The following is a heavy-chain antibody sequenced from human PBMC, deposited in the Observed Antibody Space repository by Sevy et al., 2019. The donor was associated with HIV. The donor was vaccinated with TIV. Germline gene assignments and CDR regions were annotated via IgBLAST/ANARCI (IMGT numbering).Heavy chain of an antibody. V-gene: IGHV1-18*01. J-gene: IGHJ4*02. D-gene: IGHD3-3*01. CDR1: GYTFSNYD. CDR2: ISVYNGDT. Sequence: ASVKVSCKASGYTFSNYDINWVRQAPGQGLEWMGRISVYNGDTDYSQKLQGRVTMTTDTSTNTVYMDLRSLRSDDTAMYYCARQRSGTWYFDYWGQGTLVTVSS. CDR3: ARQRSGTWYFDY.